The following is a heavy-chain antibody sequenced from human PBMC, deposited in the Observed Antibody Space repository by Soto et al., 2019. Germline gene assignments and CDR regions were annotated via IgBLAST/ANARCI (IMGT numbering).Heavy chain of an antibody. CDR1: GGSISSYY. V-gene: IGHV4-59*01. Sequence: SETLSLTCTVSGGSISSYYWSWIRQPPGKGLEWIGYIYYSGSTNYNPSLKSRVTISVDTSKNQFSLKLSSLRSEDTAVYYCARSPFGDLDYWGQGTLVTVSS. CDR3: ARSPFGDLDY. J-gene: IGHJ4*02. D-gene: IGHD2-21*01. CDR2: IYYSGST.